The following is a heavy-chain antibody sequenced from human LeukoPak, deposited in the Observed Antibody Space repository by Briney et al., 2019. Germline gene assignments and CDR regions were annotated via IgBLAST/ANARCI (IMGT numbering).Heavy chain of an antibody. J-gene: IGHJ2*01. CDR3: ARDPGDSYWYFDL. Sequence: PGGSLRLSCAASGFTVSSYYMSWVRQAPGGGLEWVSVIYSGGGTNYADSVKGRFTISRDNFKNTLHLQMNSLRAEDTAVYYCARDPGDSYWYFDLWGRGTLVTVSS. D-gene: IGHD1-14*01. CDR2: IYSGGGT. CDR1: GFTVSSYY. V-gene: IGHV3-53*01.